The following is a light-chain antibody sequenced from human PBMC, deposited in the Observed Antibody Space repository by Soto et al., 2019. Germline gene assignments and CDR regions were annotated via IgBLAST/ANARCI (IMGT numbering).Light chain of an antibody. CDR1: SGHSSYT. CDR2: INSDGSH. V-gene: IGLV4-69*01. Sequence: QPVLTQSPSASASLGASVKLTCTLSSGHSSYTIAWHQQQPEKGPRYLMEINSDGSHTKGAGVPDRFSASSSGAERYLTISSLQSEDEADYYCQTWGTGIVVFGGGTKLTVL. CDR3: QTWGTGIVV. J-gene: IGLJ2*01.